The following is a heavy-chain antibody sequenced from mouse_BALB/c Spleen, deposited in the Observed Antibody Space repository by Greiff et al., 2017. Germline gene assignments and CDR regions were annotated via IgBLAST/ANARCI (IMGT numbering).Heavy chain of an antibody. Sequence: EVQLVESGGGLVQPGGSRKLSCAASGFTFSSFGMHWVRQAPEKGLEWVAYISSGSSTIYYADTVKGRFTISRDNPKNTLFLQMTSLRSEDTAMYYCARWGYGNYRGYYAMDYWGQGTSVTVSS. V-gene: IGHV5-17*02. CDR3: ARWGYGNYRGYYAMDY. J-gene: IGHJ4*01. D-gene: IGHD2-1*01. CDR1: GFTFSSFG. CDR2: ISSGSSTI.